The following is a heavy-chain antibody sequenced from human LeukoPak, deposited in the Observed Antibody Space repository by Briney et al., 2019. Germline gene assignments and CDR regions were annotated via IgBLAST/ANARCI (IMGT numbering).Heavy chain of an antibody. CDR1: GYTFTSYD. D-gene: IGHD3-10*01. Sequence: EASVKVSCKASGYTFTSYDINWVRQATGQGLEWMGWMNPNSGNTDYAQKFQGRVTMTRNTSISTAYMELSSLRSEDTAVYYCASLSGYYHGSGNDAFDIWGPGTMVTVSS. CDR2: MNPNSGNT. J-gene: IGHJ3*02. V-gene: IGHV1-8*01. CDR3: ASLSGYYHGSGNDAFDI.